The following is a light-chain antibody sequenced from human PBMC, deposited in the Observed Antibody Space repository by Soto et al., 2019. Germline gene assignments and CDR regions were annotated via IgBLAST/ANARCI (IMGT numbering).Light chain of an antibody. CDR1: GSDVGGYNY. CDR2: EVS. J-gene: IGLJ3*02. Sequence: QSALTQPASVSGSPGQSITISCTGTGSDVGGYNYVSWYQQHPGKAPKLMIYEVSNRPSGVSNRFSGSKSGNTASLTISGLQAEDEADYYCSSYTSSRVFGGGTKLTVL. CDR3: SSYTSSRV. V-gene: IGLV2-14*01.